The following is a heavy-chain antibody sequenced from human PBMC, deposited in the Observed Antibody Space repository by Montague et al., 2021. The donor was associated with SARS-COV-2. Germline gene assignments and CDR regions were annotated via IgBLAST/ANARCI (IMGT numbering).Heavy chain of an antibody. V-gene: IGHV4-39*07. Sequence: SETLSLTCTVSGASIRSNTFFWAWIRQSPGKGLEWIGSVYHSGRSYFNPSLKSRVTISVDTSKSQFSLRVTSVTAADTAVYYCAGVERQFVSNGSRIDVWGQGALVTVAS. CDR1: GASIRSNTFF. J-gene: IGHJ4*02. D-gene: IGHD3-10*01. CDR3: AGVERQFVSNGSRIDV. CDR2: VYHSGRS.